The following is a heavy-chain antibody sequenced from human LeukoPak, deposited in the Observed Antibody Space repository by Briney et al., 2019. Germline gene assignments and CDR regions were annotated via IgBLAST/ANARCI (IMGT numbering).Heavy chain of an antibody. CDR3: ARGCGYYDAFDI. J-gene: IGHJ3*02. CDR2: INPNSGGT. D-gene: IGHD3-22*01. V-gene: IGHV1-2*02. CDR1: GYTFTSYG. Sequence: ASVKVSCKASGYTFTSYGISWVRQAPGQGLEWMGWINPNSGGTNYAQKFQGRVTMTSDTSISTADMELTRLRSDDTAVYYCARGCGYYDAFDIWGQGTMVTVSS.